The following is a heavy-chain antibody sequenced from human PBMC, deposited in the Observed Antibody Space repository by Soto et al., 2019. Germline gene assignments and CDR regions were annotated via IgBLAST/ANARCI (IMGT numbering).Heavy chain of an antibody. V-gene: IGHV1-3*01. CDR3: ARIYAGGDAFDI. D-gene: IGHD3-16*01. CDR1: GYTFTSYA. J-gene: IGHJ3*02. CDR2: INAGNGNT. Sequence: ASVKVSCKASGYTFTSYAMHWVRQAPGQRLEWMGWINAGNGNTKYSQKFQGRVTITRDTSASTAYMELSSLRSEDTAVYYCARIYAGGDAFDIWGQGTMVTVSS.